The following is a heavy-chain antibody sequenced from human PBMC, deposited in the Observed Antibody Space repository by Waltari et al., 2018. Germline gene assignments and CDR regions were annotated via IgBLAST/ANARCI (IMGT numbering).Heavy chain of an antibody. V-gene: IGHV4-61*02. J-gene: IGHJ6*02. Sequence: QVQLQESGPGLVKPSQTLSLTCTVSGGSISSGSYYWSWIRQPAGKGLEWIGRIYTSGSTNYNPSLKSRVTISVDTSKNQFSLKLSSVTAADTAVYYCARGPGGSYGAYYYYGMDVWGQGTTVTVSS. D-gene: IGHD5-18*01. CDR1: GGSISSGSYY. CDR3: ARGPGGSYGAYYYYGMDV. CDR2: IYTSGST.